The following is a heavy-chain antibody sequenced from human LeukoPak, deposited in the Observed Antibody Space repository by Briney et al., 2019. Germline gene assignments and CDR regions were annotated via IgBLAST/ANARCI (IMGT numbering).Heavy chain of an antibody. J-gene: IGHJ6*03. CDR1: GFTFSGHA. CDR3: ARRGRLYYYYMDV. D-gene: IGHD1-1*01. Sequence: GESLRLSCAASGFTFSGHAMNWVRQAPGKGLEWVSGIGGRGASTHYADAVHGRITISRDNSRNTLYLQIDSLRVEDTAIYYCARRGRLYYYYMDVWGKGTTVTVSS. CDR2: IGGRGAST. V-gene: IGHV3-23*01.